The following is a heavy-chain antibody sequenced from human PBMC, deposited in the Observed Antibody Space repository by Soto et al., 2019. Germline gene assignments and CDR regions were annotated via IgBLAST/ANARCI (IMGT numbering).Heavy chain of an antibody. CDR2: INAGNGNT. Sequence: GASVKVSCKASGYTFTSYAMHWVRQAPGQRLEWMGWINAGNGNTKYSQKFQGRVTITRDTSASTACMELSSLRSEDTAVYYCASAVGDILTGYYGAFDIWGQGTMVTVSS. CDR3: ASAVGDILTGYYGAFDI. CDR1: GYTFTSYA. V-gene: IGHV1-3*01. J-gene: IGHJ3*02. D-gene: IGHD3-9*01.